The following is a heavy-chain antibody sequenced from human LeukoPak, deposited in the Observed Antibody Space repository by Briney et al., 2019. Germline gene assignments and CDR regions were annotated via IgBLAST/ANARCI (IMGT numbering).Heavy chain of an antibody. D-gene: IGHD3-10*01. V-gene: IGHV4-39*07. CDR1: GGSISSSSYY. CDR2: IYTSGST. J-gene: IGHJ3*02. Sequence: SETLSLTCTVSGGSISSSSYYWGWIRQPPGKGLEWIGRIYTSGSTNYNPSLKSRVTISVDTSKNQFSLKLSSVTAADTAVYYCARVDYYYGSGSYYKGAAFDIWGQGTMVTVSS. CDR3: ARVDYYYGSGSYYKGAAFDI.